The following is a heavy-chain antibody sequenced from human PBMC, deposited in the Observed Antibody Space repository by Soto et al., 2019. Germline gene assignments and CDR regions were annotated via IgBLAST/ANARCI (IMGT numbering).Heavy chain of an antibody. Sequence: QVQLVESGGGVVQPGRSLRLSCAASGFTFSSYGMHCVRQAPGKGLEWVAVISYDGSNKYYADSVKGRFTISRDNSKNTLYMQMNSLRAEDTAVYYCAKDLIGRWNYDLGCSWAFDIWGQGTMVTVSS. CDR2: ISYDGSNK. D-gene: IGHD1-7*01. V-gene: IGHV3-30*18. CDR3: AKDLIGRWNYDLGCSWAFDI. J-gene: IGHJ3*02. CDR1: GFTFSSYG.